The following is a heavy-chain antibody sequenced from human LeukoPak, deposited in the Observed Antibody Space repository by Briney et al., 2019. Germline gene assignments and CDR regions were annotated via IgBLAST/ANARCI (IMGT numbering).Heavy chain of an antibody. Sequence: ASVKHSCKASGYTFTGYYMHWVREAPGQRLEWMGWINAGNGNTKYSQEFQGRVTITRDTSASTAYMELSSLRSEDMAVYYCARDRAVAGPHAFDIWGQGTMVTVSS. J-gene: IGHJ3*02. CDR1: GYTFTGYY. V-gene: IGHV1-3*03. CDR3: ARDRAVAGPHAFDI. D-gene: IGHD6-19*01. CDR2: INAGNGNT.